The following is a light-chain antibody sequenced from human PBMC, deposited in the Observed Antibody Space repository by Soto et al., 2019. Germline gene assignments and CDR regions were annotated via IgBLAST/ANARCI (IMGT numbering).Light chain of an antibody. J-gene: IGKJ2*01. CDR2: DAS. CDR1: QSVSSY. CDR3: QQRSNWVGGPYT. Sequence: EIVLTQSPATLSLSPGERATLSCRASQSVSSYLAWYQQKPGQAPRLLIYDASNRATGIPARFSGSGSGTDFTLTISSLEPEDFAVYYCQQRSNWVGGPYTFGQGTKLEIK. V-gene: IGKV3-11*01.